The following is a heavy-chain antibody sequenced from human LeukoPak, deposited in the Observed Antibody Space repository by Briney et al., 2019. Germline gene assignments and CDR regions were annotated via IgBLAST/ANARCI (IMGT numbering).Heavy chain of an antibody. CDR2: IYSGGPT. V-gene: IGHV4-4*09. D-gene: IGHD1-1*01. CDR1: NGSISTYY. Sequence: SETLSLTCTVSNGSISTYYWSWIRQPPGKGLEWIGYIYSGGPTNSNPSLKSRVTISVDTSKNQFSLKLSSVTAADTAVYYCAGSVPAPKEFAHWGRGTLVTVSS. J-gene: IGHJ4*02. CDR3: AGSVPAPKEFAH.